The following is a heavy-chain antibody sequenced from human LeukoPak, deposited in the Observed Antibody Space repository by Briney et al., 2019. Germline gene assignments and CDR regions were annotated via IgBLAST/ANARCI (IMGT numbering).Heavy chain of an antibody. CDR3: ARARGPAAIGSYYYMDV. CDR2: IIPIFGTA. J-gene: IGHJ6*03. Sequence: ASVNVSCKASGGTFSRYAISWVRQAPGQGLEWMGGIIPIFGTANYAQKFQGRVTITTDESTSTAYMELSSLRSEDTAVYYCARARGPAAIGSYYYMDVWGKGTTVTVSS. V-gene: IGHV1-69*05. CDR1: GGTFSRYA. D-gene: IGHD2-2*01.